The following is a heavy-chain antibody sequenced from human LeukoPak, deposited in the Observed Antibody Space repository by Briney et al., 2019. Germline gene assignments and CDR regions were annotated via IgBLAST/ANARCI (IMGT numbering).Heavy chain of an antibody. CDR2: ISSSGSTI. D-gene: IGHD5-24*01. J-gene: IGHJ3*02. Sequence: TGGSLRLSCAASGFTFSDYYMSWIRQAPGKGLEWVSYISSSGSTIYYADSVKGRFTISRDNAKNSLYLQMNSLRAEDTAVYYCARHRDGYNGASAFDIWGQGTMVTVSS. V-gene: IGHV3-11*04. CDR3: ARHRDGYNGASAFDI. CDR1: GFTFSDYY.